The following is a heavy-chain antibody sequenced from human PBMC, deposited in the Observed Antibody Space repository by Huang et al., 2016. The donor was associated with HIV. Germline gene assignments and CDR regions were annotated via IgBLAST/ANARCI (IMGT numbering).Heavy chain of an antibody. D-gene: IGHD3-3*01. CDR3: ARAPLDIRRHFDF. CDR1: GYTFSSHA. Sequence: QVQLVQSGAEVKKPGTSVKVSCKTSGYTFSSHALHWLRQAPGQRPEWMGWINGGNGDTKYSQKFQGRVTITSDTSANIGYMELNSLLSEDTAVYYCARAPLDIRRHFDFWGQGSLVTVSS. V-gene: IGHV1-3*01. CDR2: INGGNGDT. J-gene: IGHJ4*02.